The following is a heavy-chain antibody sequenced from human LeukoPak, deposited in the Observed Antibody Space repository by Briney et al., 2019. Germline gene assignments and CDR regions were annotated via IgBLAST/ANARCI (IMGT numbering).Heavy chain of an antibody. D-gene: IGHD3-3*01. CDR3: AKGLITIFGVVRGMDV. V-gene: IGHV3-23*01. CDR2: ISGSGGST. Sequence: GGSLRLSCAASGFTFSSYAMSWVRQAPGKGLERVSAISGSGGSTYYADSVKGRFTISRDNSKNTLYLQMNSLRAEDTAVYYCAKGLITIFGVVRGMDVWGQGTTVTVSS. CDR1: GFTFSSYA. J-gene: IGHJ6*02.